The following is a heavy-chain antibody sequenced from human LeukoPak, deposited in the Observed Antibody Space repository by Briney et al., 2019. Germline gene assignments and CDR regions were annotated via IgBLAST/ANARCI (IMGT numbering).Heavy chain of an antibody. Sequence: PGGSLRLSCAVSGITLSNYGMSWVRQAPGKGLEWVAGISGSGGGTNYADSVKGRFTISRDDPKNTLYLQMNGLRAEDTAVYFCAKRGAVIRVILVGFHKEAYYFDSWGQGALVTVSP. CDR3: AKRGAVIRVILVGFHKEAYYFDS. D-gene: IGHD3-22*01. CDR1: GITLSNYG. J-gene: IGHJ4*02. CDR2: ISGSGGGT. V-gene: IGHV3-23*01.